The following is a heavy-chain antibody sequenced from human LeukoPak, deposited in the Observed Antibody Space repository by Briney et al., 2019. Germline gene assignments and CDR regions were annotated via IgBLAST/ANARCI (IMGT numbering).Heavy chain of an antibody. Sequence: GGSLRLSCTVSGFTLTDHYMSWFRQSPGRGLEWISWITSSGTTRDYADSVKGRFTISGDNTKNSVYLQMTSLRPDDTAVYYCARDPDYGDPYWGQGTLVTVSS. CDR3: ARDPDYGDPY. CDR1: GFTLTDHY. CDR2: ITSSGTTR. J-gene: IGHJ4*02. D-gene: IGHD4-17*01. V-gene: IGHV3-11*01.